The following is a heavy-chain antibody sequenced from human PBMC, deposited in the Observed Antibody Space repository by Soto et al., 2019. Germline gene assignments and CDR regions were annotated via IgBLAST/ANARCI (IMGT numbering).Heavy chain of an antibody. CDR2: ISWNSDSI. Sequence: GGSLRLSCAASGFTFDDYAMHWVRQAPGKGLEWVSGISWNSDSIGYADSVKGRFTISRDNAKNSLYLQMNSLRAEDTALYYCAKDGGGERSESSNYRGSWGKGSRGTASS. J-gene: IGHJ6*04. CDR1: GFTFDDYA. D-gene: IGHD2-15*01. CDR3: AKDGGGERSESSNYRGS. V-gene: IGHV3-9*01.